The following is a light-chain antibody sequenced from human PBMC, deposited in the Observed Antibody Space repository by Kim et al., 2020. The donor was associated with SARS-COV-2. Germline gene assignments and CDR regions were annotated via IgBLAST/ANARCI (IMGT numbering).Light chain of an antibody. CDR3: QKYDNAPWT. CDR1: QDISNH. J-gene: IGKJ1*01. CDR2: AAS. V-gene: IGKV1-27*01. Sequence: ASVEDWVTIPCRAGQDISNHLAWYQQKPGKVPKVLISAASALQSGVPSRFSGSRSGTDFTLTISSLQPEDVATYYCQKYDNAPWTFGQGTKVDIK.